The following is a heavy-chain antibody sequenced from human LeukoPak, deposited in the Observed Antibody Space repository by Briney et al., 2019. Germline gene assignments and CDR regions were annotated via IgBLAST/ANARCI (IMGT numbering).Heavy chain of an antibody. CDR3: ARTYYYDSSGYYFDY. J-gene: IGHJ4*02. CDR2: IIPIFDTG. D-gene: IGHD3-22*01. Sequence: SVKVSCKASGYIFSSYAISWVRQAPGQGLEWMGGIIPIFDTGNYAQKFQGRLTITADESTSTAYMELSSLRSEDTAVYYCARTYYYDSSGYYFDYWGQGTLVTVSS. CDR1: GYIFSSYA. V-gene: IGHV1-69*13.